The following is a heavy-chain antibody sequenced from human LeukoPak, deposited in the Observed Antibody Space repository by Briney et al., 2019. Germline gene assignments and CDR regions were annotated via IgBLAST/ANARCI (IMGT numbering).Heavy chain of an antibody. CDR2: INSDGSST. CDR1: GFTFSSYW. CDR3: ARDRDWNRQKDSYNSFDY. V-gene: IGHV3-74*01. D-gene: IGHD5-24*01. Sequence: GGSLRLSCAASGFTFSSYWMHWVRQAPGKGLVWVSRINSDGSSTSYADSVKGRFTISRDNAKNTLYLQMNSLRAEDTAVYYCARDRDWNRQKDSYNSFDYWGQGTLVTVSS. J-gene: IGHJ4*02.